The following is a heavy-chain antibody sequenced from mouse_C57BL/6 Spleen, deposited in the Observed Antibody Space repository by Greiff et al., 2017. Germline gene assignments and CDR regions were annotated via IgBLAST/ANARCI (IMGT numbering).Heavy chain of an antibody. CDR3: ARVGGLRQGFAY. Sequence: QVQLQQSGPELVKPGASVKISCQASGYAFSSSWMNWVKQRPGKGLEWIGRIYPGDGDTNYNGKFKGKATLTADKSSSTAYMQLSSLTSEDSAVYFCARVGGLRQGFAYWGQGTLVTVSA. V-gene: IGHV1-82*01. J-gene: IGHJ3*01. CDR1: GYAFSSSW. CDR2: IYPGDGDT. D-gene: IGHD2-2*01.